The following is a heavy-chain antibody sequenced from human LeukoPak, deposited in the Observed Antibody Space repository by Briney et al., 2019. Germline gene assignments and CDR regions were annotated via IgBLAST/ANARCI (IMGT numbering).Heavy chain of an antibody. J-gene: IGHJ5*02. CDR3: ARDRIIPSALGLDP. V-gene: IGHV1-46*01. CDR2: INPSSGST. CDR1: GYNFTGYY. Sequence: ASVKVSCKASGYNFTGYYIHWVRRAPGQGLEWMGLINPSSGSTGYAQKFQGRVTMTRAMSTSTVYMDLSSLRSDDTAEYYCARDRIIPSALGLDPWGQGTLVTVSS. D-gene: IGHD2-2*01.